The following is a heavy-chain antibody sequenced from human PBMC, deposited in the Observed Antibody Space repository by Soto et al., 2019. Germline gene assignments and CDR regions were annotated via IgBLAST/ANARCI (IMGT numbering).Heavy chain of an antibody. J-gene: IGHJ6*02. D-gene: IGHD3-9*01. V-gene: IGHV1-8*01. CDR1: GYTFTSYD. CDR2: MNPNSGNT. Sequence: ASVKVSCKASGYTFTSYDINWVRQATGQGLEWMGRMNPNSGNTGYAQKFQGRVTMTRNTSTSTAYMELSSLRSEDTAVYYCARAPNYDILTGYTGPYYYGMDVWGQGTTVTVSS. CDR3: ARAPNYDILTGYTGPYYYGMDV.